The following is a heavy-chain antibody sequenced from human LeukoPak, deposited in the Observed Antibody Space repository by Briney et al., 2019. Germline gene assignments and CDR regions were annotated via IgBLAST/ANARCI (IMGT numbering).Heavy chain of an antibody. D-gene: IGHD6-19*01. V-gene: IGHV3-74*01. CDR3: TRTKYSSGCLDY. CDR2: INSDGSST. Sequence: GGSLRLSCAASGFTFSSYWMHWVRQAPGKGLVWVSRINSDGSSTSYADSVKGRFTISSDKAKNSLYLQMNSLRDEDTAVYYCTRTKYSSGCLDYWGQGTLVTVSS. J-gene: IGHJ4*02. CDR1: GFTFSSYW.